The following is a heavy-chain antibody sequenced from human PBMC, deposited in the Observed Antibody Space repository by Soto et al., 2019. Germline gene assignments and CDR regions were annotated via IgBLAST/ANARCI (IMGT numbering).Heavy chain of an antibody. CDR3: ARGSSGRYYYYYGMDV. D-gene: IGHD6-19*01. Sequence: SVKVSCKASVYTFTGYYMHWVRQAPGQGLEWMGWINPNSGGTNYAQKFQGWVTMARDTSISTAYMELSRLRSDDTAVYYCARGSSGRYYYYYGMDVWGQGTTVTVSS. V-gene: IGHV1-2*04. CDR1: VYTFTGYY. CDR2: INPNSGGT. J-gene: IGHJ6*02.